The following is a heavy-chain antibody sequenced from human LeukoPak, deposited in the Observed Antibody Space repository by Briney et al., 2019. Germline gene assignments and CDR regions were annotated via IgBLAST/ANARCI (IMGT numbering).Heavy chain of an antibody. D-gene: IGHD5-18*01. J-gene: IGHJ4*02. Sequence: GGSLRLSCAASGFTFSSYNMNWVRQAPGKGLEWVSSISSSSSYIYYADSVKGRFTISRDNAKNSLYLQMNSLRAEDTAVYYCAKDKFPVDTAMVFDYWGQGTLVTVSS. CDR2: ISSSSSYI. CDR3: AKDKFPVDTAMVFDY. CDR1: GFTFSSYN. V-gene: IGHV3-21*04.